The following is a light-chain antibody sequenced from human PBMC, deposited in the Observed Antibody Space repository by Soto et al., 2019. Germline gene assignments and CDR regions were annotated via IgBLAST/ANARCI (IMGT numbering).Light chain of an antibody. V-gene: IGKV2-24*01. CDR2: KIS. CDR1: QSLVHGDGNTY. Sequence: DIVMTQTPLSSPVTLGQPASISCRSSQSLVHGDGNTYLSWLQQRPGQPPRLLIYKISKRSSGVPDRFSCSGAGKDFTLKISKVEAEDGGVYYCIQATQFPGTFGQGTRLEIK. CDR3: IQATQFPGT. J-gene: IGKJ2*01.